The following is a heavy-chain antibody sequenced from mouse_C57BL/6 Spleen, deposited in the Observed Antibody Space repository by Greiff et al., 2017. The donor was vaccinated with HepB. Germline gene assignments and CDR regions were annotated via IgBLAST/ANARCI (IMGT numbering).Heavy chain of an antibody. CDR1: GYSFTDYN. D-gene: IGHD1-1*01. CDR3: ARLEVTTEGYFDV. CDR2: INPNYGTT. V-gene: IGHV1-39*01. J-gene: IGHJ1*03. Sequence: VQLKESGPELVKPGASVKISCKASGYSFTDYNMNWVKQSNGKSLEWIEVINPNYGTTSYNQKFKGKATLTVDQSSSTAYMQLNSLTSEDSAVYYCARLEVTTEGYFDVWGTGTTVTVSS.